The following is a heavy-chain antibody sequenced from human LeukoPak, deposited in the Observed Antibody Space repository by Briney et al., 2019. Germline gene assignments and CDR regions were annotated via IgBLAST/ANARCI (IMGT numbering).Heavy chain of an antibody. CDR3: ARVYGDHIYFDY. CDR2: IYLGDSDT. CDR1: GYNFDTSW. Sequence: GESLKISCKGSGYNFDTSWIAWVRQMPGKGLEWMGVIYLGDSDTTYSPSFQGQVTISADKSISTAYLQWTTLRASDTAMYYCARVYGDHIYFDYWGQGTLVTVSS. V-gene: IGHV5-51*01. J-gene: IGHJ4*02. D-gene: IGHD4-17*01.